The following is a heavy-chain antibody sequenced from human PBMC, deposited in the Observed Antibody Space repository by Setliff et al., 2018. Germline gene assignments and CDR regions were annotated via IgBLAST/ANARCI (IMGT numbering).Heavy chain of an antibody. CDR1: GGSISSSSYY. V-gene: IGHV4-39*07. J-gene: IGHJ6*02. Sequence: TLSLTCTVSGGSISSSSYYWGWIRQPPGKRLEWIGSIYYSGSTYYNPSLKSRVTISVDTSKNQFSLKLSSVTAADTAVYYCARVLAAAGYYYYGMDVWGQGTTVTVSS. CDR3: ARVLAAAGYYYYGMDV. CDR2: IYYSGST. D-gene: IGHD6-13*01.